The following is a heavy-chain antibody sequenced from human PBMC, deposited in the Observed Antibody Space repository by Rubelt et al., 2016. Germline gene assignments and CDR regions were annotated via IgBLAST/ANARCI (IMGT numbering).Heavy chain of an antibody. J-gene: IGHJ3*02. CDR1: GGSISSYY. Sequence: QVQLQESGPGLVKPSETLSLTCTVSGGSISSYYWSWIRQPPGKGLEWIGYIYYSGSTNYNPSLKSRVTISVDTSKNQFSLKLSSVTAADTAVYYCARHRGPQRYSNTDRSDAFDIWGQGTMVTVSS. CDR2: IYYSGST. CDR3: ARHRGPQRYSNTDRSDAFDI. V-gene: IGHV4-59*01. D-gene: IGHD6-13*01.